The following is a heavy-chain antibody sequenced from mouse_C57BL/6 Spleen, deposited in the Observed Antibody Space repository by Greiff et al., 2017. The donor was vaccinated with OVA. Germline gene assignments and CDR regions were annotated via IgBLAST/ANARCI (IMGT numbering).Heavy chain of an antibody. CDR2: IDPSDSET. Sequence: VQLQQSGAELVRPGSSVKLSCKASGYTFTSYWMHWVKQRPIQGLEWIGNIDPSDSETHYNQKFKDKATLTVDKSSSTAYMQLSSLTSEDSAVYYCARPLYYDYEGFAYWGQGTLVTVSA. CDR3: ARPLYYDYEGFAY. D-gene: IGHD2-4*01. CDR1: GYTFTSYW. V-gene: IGHV1-52*01. J-gene: IGHJ3*01.